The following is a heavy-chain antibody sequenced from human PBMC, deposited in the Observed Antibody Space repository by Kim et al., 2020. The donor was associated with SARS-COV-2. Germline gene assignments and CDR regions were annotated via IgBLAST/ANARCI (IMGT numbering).Heavy chain of an antibody. CDR1: GGSISSYY. D-gene: IGHD6-19*01. Sequence: SETLSLTCTVSGGSISSYYWSWIRQPPGKGLEWIGYIYYSGSTNYNPSLKSRVTISVDTSKNQFSLKLSSVTAADTAVYYCARFIAVAGKGGMDVWGQGTTVTVSS. V-gene: IGHV4-59*13. CDR3: ARFIAVAGKGGMDV. J-gene: IGHJ6*02. CDR2: IYYSGST.